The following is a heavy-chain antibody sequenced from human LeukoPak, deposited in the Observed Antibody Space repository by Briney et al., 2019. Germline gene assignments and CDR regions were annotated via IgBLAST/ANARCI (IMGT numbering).Heavy chain of an antibody. CDR2: IYSGGST. V-gene: IGHV3-66*01. J-gene: IGHJ6*02. D-gene: IGHD1-26*01. CDR3: ARDPVGAIGYGMDV. CDR1: GFTVSSNY. Sequence: GGSLRLSCAASGFTVSSNYMSWVRQAPGKGLEWVSVIYSGGSTYYADSVKGRFTISRDTSKNTLYLRMNSLRAEDTAVYYCARDPVGAIGYGMDVWGQGTTVTVSS.